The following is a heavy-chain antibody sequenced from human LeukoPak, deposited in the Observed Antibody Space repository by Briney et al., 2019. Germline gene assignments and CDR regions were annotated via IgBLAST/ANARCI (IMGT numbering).Heavy chain of an antibody. J-gene: IGHJ4*02. CDR3: ARDTYCSGGSCYSLAVDY. Sequence: GGSLRLSCAASGFTFSSYAMHWVRQAPGKGLEWVAVISYDGSNKYYADSVKGRFTISRDNSKNTLYLQMNSLRAKDTAVYYCARDTYCSGGSCYSLAVDYWGQGTLVTVSS. CDR1: GFTFSSYA. V-gene: IGHV3-30*04. CDR2: ISYDGSNK. D-gene: IGHD2-15*01.